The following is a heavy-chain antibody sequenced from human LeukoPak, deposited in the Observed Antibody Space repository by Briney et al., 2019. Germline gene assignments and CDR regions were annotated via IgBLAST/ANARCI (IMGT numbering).Heavy chain of an antibody. CDR1: GGSISSYY. D-gene: IGHD6-13*01. J-gene: IGHJ5*02. V-gene: IGHV4-59*01. CDR2: IYYSGST. Sequence: SETLSLTCTVSGGSISSYYWSWIRQPPGKGLEWIGYIYYSGSTNYNPSLKSRVTISVDTSKNQFSLKLSSVTAADTAVYYCARDRPPGIAAAVVGNFDPWGQGTLVTVSS. CDR3: ARDRPPGIAAAVVGNFDP.